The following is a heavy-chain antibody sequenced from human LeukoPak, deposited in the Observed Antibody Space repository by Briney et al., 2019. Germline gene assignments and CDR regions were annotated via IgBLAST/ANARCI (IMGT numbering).Heavy chain of an antibody. V-gene: IGHV1-8*01. CDR2: MNPNSGNT. CDR3: ARTPYEIAVAGLYYFDY. CDR1: GYTFTSYD. Sequence: ASVKVSCKASGYTFTSYDINWVRQATGQGLEWMGWMNPNSGNTGYAQKFQGRVTMTRNTSISTAYMELSSLRSEDTAVYYCARTPYEIAVAGLYYFDYWGQGTLVTVSS. J-gene: IGHJ4*02. D-gene: IGHD6-19*01.